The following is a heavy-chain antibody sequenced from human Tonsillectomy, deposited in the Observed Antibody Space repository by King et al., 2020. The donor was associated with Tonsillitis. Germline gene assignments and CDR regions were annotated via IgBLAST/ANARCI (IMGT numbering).Heavy chain of an antibody. CDR3: ATTGFYTGDFDY. CDR2: ISGYNGAT. CDR1: GYTFTSYG. Sequence: VQLVESGTEVKKPGASVKVSCKASGYTFTSYGICWVRQAPGQGLEWMGWISGYNGATNYAQKFQDRVIMTKDTSTSTVYMELRSLRSDDTAVYYCATTGFYTGDFDYWGQGTLVTVSS. J-gene: IGHJ4*02. V-gene: IGHV1-18*01. D-gene: IGHD3/OR15-3a*01.